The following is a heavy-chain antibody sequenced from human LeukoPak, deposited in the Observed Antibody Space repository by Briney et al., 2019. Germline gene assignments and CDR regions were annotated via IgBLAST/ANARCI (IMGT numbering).Heavy chain of an antibody. Sequence: GGSLRLSCAASGFTFSSYWMSWVRQAPGKGLEWVANIKQDGSEKYYVDSVKGRFTISRDNSKNTLYLQMNSLRAEDTAVYYCARDSWGIAAADYYFDYWGQGTLVTVSS. CDR1: GFTFSSYW. D-gene: IGHD6-13*01. V-gene: IGHV3-7*01. J-gene: IGHJ4*02. CDR2: IKQDGSEK. CDR3: ARDSWGIAAADYYFDY.